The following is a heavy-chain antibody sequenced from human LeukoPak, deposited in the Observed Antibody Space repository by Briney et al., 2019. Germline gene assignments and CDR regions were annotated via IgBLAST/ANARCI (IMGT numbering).Heavy chain of an antibody. V-gene: IGHV3-23*01. CDR2: ISDSGDTS. CDR3: AKDPPGGYYFDY. CDR1: GFTFSSSA. J-gene: IGHJ4*02. D-gene: IGHD3-10*01. Sequence: PGGSLRLSCAASGFTFSSSAMSWVRQAPGKGLEWVSGISDSGDTSYYTDSVKGRFTISRDNSKNTLYLQMNSLRAEDTAVYYCAKDPPGGYYFDYWGQGTLVTVSS.